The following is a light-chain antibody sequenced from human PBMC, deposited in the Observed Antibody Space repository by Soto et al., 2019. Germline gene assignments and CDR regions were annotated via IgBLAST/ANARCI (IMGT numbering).Light chain of an antibody. J-gene: IGLJ1*01. CDR3: QSYDSSLSGFYV. V-gene: IGLV1-40*01. CDR2: GNS. CDR1: SSNIGAGYD. Sequence: QSVLTQPPSVSGAPGQRVTISCTGSSSNIGAGYDVHWYQQLPGTAPKLLIYGNSNRPSGVPDRFSGSKSGTSASLAITGLQAEVEAGYYCQSYDSSLSGFYVFGTGTKVTVL.